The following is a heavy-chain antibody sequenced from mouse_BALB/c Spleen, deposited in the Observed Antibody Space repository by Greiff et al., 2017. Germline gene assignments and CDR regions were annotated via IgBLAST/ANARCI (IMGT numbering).Heavy chain of an antibody. CDR1: GFSLSTSGMG. V-gene: IGHV8-12*01. D-gene: IGHD2-1*01. CDR3: ARRGYYGNYGAMDY. CDR2: IWWDDDK. Sequence: LKESGPGILQPSQTLSLTCSFSGFSLSTSGMGVGWIRQPSGKGLEWRDRIWWDDDKRYNPALKSRLTISKDTSSNQVFLKIASVDTADTATYYCARRGYYGNYGAMDYWGQGTSVTVSS. J-gene: IGHJ4*01.